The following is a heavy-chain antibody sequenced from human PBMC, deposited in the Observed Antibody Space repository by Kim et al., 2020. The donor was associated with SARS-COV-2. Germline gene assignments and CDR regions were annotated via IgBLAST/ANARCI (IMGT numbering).Heavy chain of an antibody. V-gene: IGHV4-39*01. CDR2: IYYSGST. Sequence: SETLSLTCTVSGGSISSSSYYWGWIRQPPGKGLEWIGSIYYSGSTYYNPSLKSRVTISVDTSKNQFSLKLSSVTAADTAVYYCARFSAVAGTGAFDYWGQGTLVTVSS. CDR1: GGSISSSSYY. D-gene: IGHD6-19*01. J-gene: IGHJ4*02. CDR3: ARFSAVAGTGAFDY.